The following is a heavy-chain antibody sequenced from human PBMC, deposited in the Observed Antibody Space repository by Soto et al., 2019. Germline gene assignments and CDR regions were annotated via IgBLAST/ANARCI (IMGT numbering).Heavy chain of an antibody. CDR2: FDPEDGET. D-gene: IGHD3-22*01. CDR3: ATVGDSYDRDAFDT. V-gene: IGHV1-24*01. Sequence: ASVKVSCKVSGYTLTELSMHWVRQAPGKGLEWMGGFDPEDGETIYAQKFQGRVTMTEDTSTDTAYMELSSLRSEDTAVYYCATVGDSYDRDAFDTWGQGTMVTVSS. CDR1: GYTLTELS. J-gene: IGHJ3*02.